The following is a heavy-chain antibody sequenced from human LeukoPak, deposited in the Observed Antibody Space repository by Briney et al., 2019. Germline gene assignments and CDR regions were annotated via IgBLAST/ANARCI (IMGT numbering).Heavy chain of an antibody. CDR1: GFTFSNYW. CDR3: ARGGETNNWYPGYFDY. Sequence: GSLRLSCAAPGFTFSNYWMHWVRQAPGKGPVWVSRIKSDGSSTRFADSVQGRFTISRDNGKNTLYLQMDSPRAEDTAVYYCARGGETNNWYPGYFDYWGQGALVTVSS. J-gene: IGHJ4*02. CDR2: IKSDGSST. D-gene: IGHD1-1*01. V-gene: IGHV3-74*01.